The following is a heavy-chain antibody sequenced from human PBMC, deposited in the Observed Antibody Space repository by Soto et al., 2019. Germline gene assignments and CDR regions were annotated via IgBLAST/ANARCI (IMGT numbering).Heavy chain of an antibody. Sequence: PGGSLRLSCAASGFTFSSYWMHWVRQAPGKGLVWVSRINSDGSSTSYADSVKGRFTISRDNAKNTLYLQMNSLRAEDTAVYYCAKKYSGYADDYWGQGTLVTVSS. V-gene: IGHV3-74*01. CDR3: AKKYSGYADDY. CDR2: INSDGSST. CDR1: GFTFSSYW. D-gene: IGHD5-12*01. J-gene: IGHJ4*02.